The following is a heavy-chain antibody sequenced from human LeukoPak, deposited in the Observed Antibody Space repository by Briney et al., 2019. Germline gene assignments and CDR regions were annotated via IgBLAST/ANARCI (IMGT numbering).Heavy chain of an antibody. V-gene: IGHV4-34*01. CDR2: ISHSGST. CDR1: GFTFSSYT. Sequence: GSLRLSCAASGFTFSSYTMNWVRQPPGKGLEWIAEISHSGSTNYDPSLKSRVSMSVDTSKSQFSLKLNSMTAADTALYFCARGMKVWGTFPFSTSSYYYYAMDVWGQGTTVTVSS. J-gene: IGHJ6*02. D-gene: IGHD3-16*01. CDR3: ARGMKVWGTFPFSTSSYYYYAMDV.